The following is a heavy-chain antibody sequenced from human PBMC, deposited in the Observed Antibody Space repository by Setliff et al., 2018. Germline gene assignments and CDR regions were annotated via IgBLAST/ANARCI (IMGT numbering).Heavy chain of an antibody. CDR2: IYYSGST. CDR1: GASISSSSYY. Sequence: SETLSLTCTVSGASISSSSYYWAWIRQPPGKRLEWIGYIYYSGSTNYNPSLESRVTISVDTSKNQFSLRLNSATAADTAVYYCARNSGYYPYYFNYWGQGTLVTVSS. V-gene: IGHV4-61*05. D-gene: IGHD3-22*01. CDR3: ARNSGYYPYYFNY. J-gene: IGHJ4*02.